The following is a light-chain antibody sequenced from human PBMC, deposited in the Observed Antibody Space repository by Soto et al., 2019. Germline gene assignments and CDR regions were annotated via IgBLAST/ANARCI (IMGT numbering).Light chain of an antibody. CDR2: DVS. CDR1: SSDVGGYNY. CDR3: SSYTSSSTLV. V-gene: IGLV2-14*01. J-gene: IGLJ1*01. Sequence: LTEPASVSGSTGQSITISCTGTSSDVGGYNYVSWYQQHPGKAPKLMIYDVSNRPSGVSNRFSGSKSGNTASLTISGLQAEDEADYYCSSYTSSSTLVFGTGTKVTVL.